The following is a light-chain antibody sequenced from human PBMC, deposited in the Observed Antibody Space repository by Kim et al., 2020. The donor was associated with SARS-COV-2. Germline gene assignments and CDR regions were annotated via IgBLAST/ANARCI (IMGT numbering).Light chain of an antibody. CDR3: HQYQSLVALT. CDR1: QSISANF. J-gene: IGKJ4*01. V-gene: IGKV3-20*01. Sequence: EIVLTQSPGTLSLSPGERVTLACRASQSISANFLAWYQQKPGQAPRLLIYDASTRATGIPDRFTGSGSGTDFTLTIGGLEPEDFAVYYCHQYQSLVALTFGGGTKVDIK. CDR2: DAS.